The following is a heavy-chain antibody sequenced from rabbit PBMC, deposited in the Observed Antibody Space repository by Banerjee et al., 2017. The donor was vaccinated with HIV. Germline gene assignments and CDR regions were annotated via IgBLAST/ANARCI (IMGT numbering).Heavy chain of an antibody. Sequence: QSLEESGGDLVKPGASLTLTCTASGFSFSSSYWICWVRQAPGKGLEWIGCIDAGSGTTYYANWAKGRFTISKTSSTTVTLQMTSLTAADTATYFCARDAGGDGYSNDLWGPGTLVTVS. J-gene: IGHJ6*01. V-gene: IGHV1S40*01. CDR2: IDAGSGTT. CDR1: GFSFSSSYW. D-gene: IGHD7-1*01. CDR3: ARDAGGDGYSNDL.